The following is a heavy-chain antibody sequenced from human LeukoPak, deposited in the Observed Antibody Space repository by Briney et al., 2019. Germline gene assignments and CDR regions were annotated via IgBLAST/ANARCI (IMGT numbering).Heavy chain of an antibody. D-gene: IGHD3-22*01. Sequence: PSETLSLTCAVSGVSISGSYYYWGWIRQPPGKGLEWIGNIYYSGSTYYNPSLKSRVTISVDTSKNQFSLKLSSVTAADTAVYYCASARNYYDSSGYCYWGQGTLVTVSS. CDR1: GVSISGSYYY. J-gene: IGHJ4*02. V-gene: IGHV4-39*07. CDR3: ASARNYYDSSGYCY. CDR2: IYYSGST.